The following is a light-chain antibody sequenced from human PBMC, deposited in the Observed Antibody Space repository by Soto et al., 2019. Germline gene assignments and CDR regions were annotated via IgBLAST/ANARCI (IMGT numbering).Light chain of an antibody. CDR1: QSVSSN. CDR2: GAS. Sequence: EIVMTQSPATLSVSPGERATLSCRASQSVSSNLAWYQQKPGQAPRLLIYGASTRATGIPARFSGSGSGTEFTLTISSLQSEDFAVYYCQQYNNWPRITFGPGTKVVIK. V-gene: IGKV3-15*01. J-gene: IGKJ3*01. CDR3: QQYNNWPRIT.